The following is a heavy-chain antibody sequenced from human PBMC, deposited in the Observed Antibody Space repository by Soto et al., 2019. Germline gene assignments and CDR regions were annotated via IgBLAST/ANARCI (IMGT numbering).Heavy chain of an antibody. CDR3: AKVVLFYYDNNEYYLLDY. D-gene: IGHD3-22*01. Sequence: EVQLLESGGNLVQPGRSLRLSCAASGFAFSSYAMSWVRQAPGKGLEWVSGISGGGDSTYFADSVKGRFTISRDNSKNTLYLQMNSLRAEDTAVYYCAKVVLFYYDNNEYYLLDYWGQGTLVTVSS. CDR2: ISGGGDST. V-gene: IGHV3-23*01. J-gene: IGHJ4*02. CDR1: GFAFSSYA.